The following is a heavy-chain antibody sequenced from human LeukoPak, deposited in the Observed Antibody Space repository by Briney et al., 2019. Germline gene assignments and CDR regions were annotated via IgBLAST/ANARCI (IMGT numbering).Heavy chain of an antibody. CDR3: TRDQMNY. V-gene: IGHV3-53*01. J-gene: IGHJ4*02. D-gene: IGHD5-24*01. Sequence: PGGSLRLSCTASEFTFSRNYMLWVRQAPGKGLEWVSLIFSNGDTHYADSVKGRFTISRDTSKNTVSLQMNSLRVEDTAMYYCTRDQMNYWGQGTLVTVSP. CDR1: EFTFSRNY. CDR2: IFSNGDT.